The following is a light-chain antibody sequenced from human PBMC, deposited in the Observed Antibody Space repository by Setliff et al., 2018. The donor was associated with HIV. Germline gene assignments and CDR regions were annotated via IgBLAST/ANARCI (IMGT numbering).Light chain of an antibody. CDR2: DVT. CDR3: SSYTSSVTYV. CDR1: SSDIGGYTS. Sequence: QSALTQPASVSGSPGQSITISCTGTSSDIGGYTSVSWYQQHPGKAPKLIIYDVTKRPSGLSNRFSGSKSGNTASLTISGLQGEDEADYYCSSYTSSVTYVFGTGTKVTV. V-gene: IGLV2-14*03. J-gene: IGLJ1*01.